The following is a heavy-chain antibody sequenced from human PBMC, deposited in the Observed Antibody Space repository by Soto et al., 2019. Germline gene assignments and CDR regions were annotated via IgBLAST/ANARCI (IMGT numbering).Heavy chain of an antibody. CDR1: GASIRSTSYY. CDR2: IYYSGST. CDR3: TRHEGGAAADRPLDC. V-gene: IGHV4-39*01. D-gene: IGHD6-13*01. Sequence: QLRLQESGPGLVKPSETLSLTCSVSGASIRSTSYYWGWIRQPPGKGLEWIGSIYYSGSTHYSPSPTSPLLMSRATSTNHVSLKLTAVTAADPAVYYCTRHEGGAAADRPLDCWGQGTLVTASS. J-gene: IGHJ4*02.